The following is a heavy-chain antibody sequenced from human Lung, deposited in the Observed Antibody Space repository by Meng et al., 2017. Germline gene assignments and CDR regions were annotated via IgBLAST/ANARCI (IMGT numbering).Heavy chain of an antibody. J-gene: IGHJ5*02. V-gene: IGHV4-61*01. Sequence: QVLLQGSVSGLARLSETLSLPCTFSGASVKSGSYYWSWIRQSPGKGLEWIGFMYYNEKTNYNPSLKSRVTISVDTSKNQFSLKLTSVTAADTAGYYCARGRDYYGSGNYYNTNWFGPWGQGTLVTVSS. D-gene: IGHD3-10*01. CDR3: ARGRDYYGSGNYYNTNWFGP. CDR1: GASVKSGSYY. CDR2: MYYNEKT.